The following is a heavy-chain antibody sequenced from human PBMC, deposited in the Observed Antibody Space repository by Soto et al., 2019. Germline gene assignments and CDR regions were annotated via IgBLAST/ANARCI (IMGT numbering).Heavy chain of an antibody. CDR1: GFTFSSYA. V-gene: IGHV3-23*01. CDR3: AKDRVVWGSYRYPRY. D-gene: IGHD3-16*02. J-gene: IGHJ4*02. CDR2: ISGSGGST. Sequence: GGSLRLSCAASGFTFSSYAMSWVRQAPGKGLEWVSAISGSGGSTYYADSVKGRFTISRDNPKNTLYLQMNSLRAEDTAVYYCAKDRVVWGSYRYPRYWGQGTLVTVSS.